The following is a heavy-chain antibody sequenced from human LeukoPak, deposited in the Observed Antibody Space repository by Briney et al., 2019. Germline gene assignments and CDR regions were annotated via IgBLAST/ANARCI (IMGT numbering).Heavy chain of an antibody. CDR2: IYYSGST. J-gene: IGHJ4*02. V-gene: IGHV4-59*01. CDR3: ARDGDYGDLDY. Sequence: SETLSLTCTVSGASLSSYYWSWIRQPPAKGLEWIGYIYYSGSTNYNPSLKSRVTISVDTSKNQFSLKLSSVTAADTAVYDCARDGDYGDLDYWGQGTPVTVSS. D-gene: IGHD4-17*01. CDR1: GASLSSYY.